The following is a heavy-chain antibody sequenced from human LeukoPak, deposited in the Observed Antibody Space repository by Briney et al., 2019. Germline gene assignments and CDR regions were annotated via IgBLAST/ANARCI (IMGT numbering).Heavy chain of an antibody. J-gene: IGHJ3*01. D-gene: IGHD1-1*01. CDR1: GFTLSSSW. V-gene: IGHV3-7*01. Sequence: GGSLRLSCAASGFTLSSSWMSWVRQAPGKGLEWVANIKQDGSEKYYVDSVKGRFAISRDNAKNSVYLQMNSLRAEDTAVYYCAREQTGTDLWGQGTMVTVSS. CDR3: AREQTGTDL. CDR2: IKQDGSEK.